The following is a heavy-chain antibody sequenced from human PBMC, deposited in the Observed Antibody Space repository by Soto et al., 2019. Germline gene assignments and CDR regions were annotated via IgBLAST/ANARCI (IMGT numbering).Heavy chain of an antibody. V-gene: IGHV4-30-2*01. CDR1: GGSISSGGYS. CDR2: IYHSGST. J-gene: IGHJ5*02. CDR3: AREGRDYGDYRFTLDP. D-gene: IGHD4-17*01. Sequence: PSETLSLTCAVSGGSISSGGYSWSWIRQPPGKGLEWIGYIYHSGSTYYNPSLKSRVTISVDRSKNQFSLKLSSVTAADTAVYYCAREGRDYGDYRFTLDPWGQGTLVTVSS.